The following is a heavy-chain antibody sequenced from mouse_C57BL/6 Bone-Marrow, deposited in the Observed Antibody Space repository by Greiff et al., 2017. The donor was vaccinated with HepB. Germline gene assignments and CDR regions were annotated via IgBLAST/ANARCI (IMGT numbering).Heavy chain of an antibody. CDR1: GYTFTSYW. Sequence: QVQLQQPGAELVRPGSSVKLSCKASGYTFTSYWMHWVKQRPIQGLEWIGNIDPSDSETHYNQKFKDKATLTVDKSSSTAYMQLSSLTSEDSAVYYCARVYSNYGYFDVWGTGTTVTVSS. D-gene: IGHD2-5*01. J-gene: IGHJ1*03. V-gene: IGHV1-52*01. CDR3: ARVYSNYGYFDV. CDR2: IDPSDSET.